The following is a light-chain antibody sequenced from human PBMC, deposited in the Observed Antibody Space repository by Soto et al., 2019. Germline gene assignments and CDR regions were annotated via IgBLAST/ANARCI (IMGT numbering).Light chain of an antibody. CDR1: QSISRQ. CDR3: LEYPSYWT. Sequence: DIQMTQSPSTLSASAGDRVSITCRASQSISRQLAWYQQKPGKAPNLLIYQASNLETGVPSRFTGSGSGTEFTLSISSLQPDDLATYYWLEYPSYWTFGQGTKVEVK. J-gene: IGKJ1*01. V-gene: IGKV1-5*03. CDR2: QAS.